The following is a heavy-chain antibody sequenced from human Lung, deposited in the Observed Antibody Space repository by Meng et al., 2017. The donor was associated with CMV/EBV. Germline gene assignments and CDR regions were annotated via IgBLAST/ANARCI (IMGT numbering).Heavy chain of an antibody. CDR2: ISDDGSSK. J-gene: IGHJ5*02. D-gene: IGHD6-6*01. CDR3: ARDHLMYSSSPSLDA. V-gene: IGHV3-30*03. CDR1: GFPFSSYS. Sequence: GGSLRLSCAASGFPFSSYSMHWVRQAPGKGLEWVAIISDDGSSKNYADSVKGRFTVSRDNPKNTLYLEMINLRAEDTAIYYCARDHLMYSSSPSLDAWGQGALVXVSS.